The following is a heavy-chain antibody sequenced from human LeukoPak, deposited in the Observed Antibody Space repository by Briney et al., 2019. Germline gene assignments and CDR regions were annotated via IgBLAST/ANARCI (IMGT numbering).Heavy chain of an antibody. J-gene: IGHJ6*03. CDR2: MNPNSGNT. CDR1: GYTFTSYD. V-gene: IGHV1-8*03. D-gene: IGHD2-15*01. CDR3: ARVVVAGWFEYYMDV. Sequence: ASVKVSCEASGYTFTSYDINWVRQATGQGLEWMGWMNPNSGNTGYAQKFQGRVTITRNTSISTAYMELSSLRSEDTAVYYCARVVVAGWFEYYMDVWGKGTTVTVSS.